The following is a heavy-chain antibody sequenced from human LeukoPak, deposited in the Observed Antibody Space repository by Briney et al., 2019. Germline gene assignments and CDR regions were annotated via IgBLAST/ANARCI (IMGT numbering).Heavy chain of an antibody. Sequence: PSETLSLTCAVYRGSFSAYYGSWIRQPPGKGLEWIGEINHSGTTNYNPSLKSRVTISVDTSKNQFSLKLSSVTAADTAVYYCATSYYDSSGYSCFDYWGREPWSPSPQ. J-gene: IGHJ4*02. D-gene: IGHD3-22*01. V-gene: IGHV4-34*01. CDR2: INHSGTT. CDR1: RGSFSAYY. CDR3: ATSYYDSSGYSCFDY.